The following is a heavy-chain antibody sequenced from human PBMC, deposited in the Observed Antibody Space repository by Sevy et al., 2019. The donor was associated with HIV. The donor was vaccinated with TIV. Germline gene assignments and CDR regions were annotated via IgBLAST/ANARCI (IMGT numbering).Heavy chain of an antibody. CDR1: GFTLSHNW. CDR2: IKQDGSAK. D-gene: IGHD3-10*01. CDR3: ASDIAFGANDC. V-gene: IGHV3-7*01. Sequence: GGSLRLSCAASGFTLSHNWMSWVLQVPGKGLEWVANIKQDGSAKYYVDSVKGRFTISRDNAKSSVYLQMNSLGAEDTAVYYCASDIAFGANDCWGQGTLVTVSS. J-gene: IGHJ4*02.